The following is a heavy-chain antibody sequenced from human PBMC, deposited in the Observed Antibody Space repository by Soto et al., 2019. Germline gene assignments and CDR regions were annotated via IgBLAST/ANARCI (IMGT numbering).Heavy chain of an antibody. D-gene: IGHD6-25*01. CDR2: IYYRGST. Sequence: PSETLSLTCTVSGGSINNYYWSWFRQPPGKGLEWIGSIYYRGSTNYNPSLKSRVTISVDTSKNQFSLKLSSVTAADTAVYYCGRPHGGSSGWDNWFDPWGQGTLVTVSS. J-gene: IGHJ5*02. V-gene: IGHV4-59*01. CDR1: GGSINNYY. CDR3: GRPHGGSSGWDNWFDP.